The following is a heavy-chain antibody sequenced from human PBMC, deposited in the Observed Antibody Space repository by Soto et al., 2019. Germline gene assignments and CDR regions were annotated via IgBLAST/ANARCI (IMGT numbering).Heavy chain of an antibody. Sequence: GGSLSLSCAASGSTFSSYTMNWVRQAPGEGLEWVSYISTSGSTIHYADSVKGRFTTTRDNAKNSLDLQMNSLRDEDTAVYYCARDAGSVNYYYGMDVWGQGTTVTVSS. J-gene: IGHJ6*02. CDR3: ARDAGSVNYYYGMDV. V-gene: IGHV3-48*02. D-gene: IGHD3-10*01. CDR1: GSTFSSYT. CDR2: ISTSGSTI.